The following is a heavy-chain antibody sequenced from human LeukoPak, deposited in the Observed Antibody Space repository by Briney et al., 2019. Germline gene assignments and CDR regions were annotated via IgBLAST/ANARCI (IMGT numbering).Heavy chain of an antibody. V-gene: IGHV3-74*01. CDR1: GFTFSSYW. J-gene: IGHJ4*02. CDR2: INSDGSST. CDR3: ARDPYDYGDYVAFDY. Sequence: GGSLRLSCAASGFTFSSYWMHWVRQAPGKGLVWASRINSDGSSTSYADSVKGRFTISRDNAKNTLYLQMNSLRAEDTAVYYCARDPYDYGDYVAFDYWGQGTLVTVSS. D-gene: IGHD4-17*01.